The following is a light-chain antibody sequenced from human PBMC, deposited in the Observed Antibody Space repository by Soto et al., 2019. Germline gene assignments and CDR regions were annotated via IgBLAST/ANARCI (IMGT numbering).Light chain of an antibody. Sequence: EIVLTPSPATLSLSPGERATLSCRASQSVNNYLAWYQQRPGQAPRLLIYDASDRATGIPARFSGSGSGTAFTLTISGLEPEDFALYYCQQRYNWPLTFGGGTKVDIK. V-gene: IGKV3-11*01. J-gene: IGKJ4*01. CDR2: DAS. CDR3: QQRYNWPLT. CDR1: QSVNNY.